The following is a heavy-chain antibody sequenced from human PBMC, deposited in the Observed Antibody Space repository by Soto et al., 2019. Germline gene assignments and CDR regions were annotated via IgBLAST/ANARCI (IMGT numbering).Heavy chain of an antibody. CDR3: RNGGYDAFDI. Sequence: GGSLRLSCAASGFTFSSYEMNWVRQAPGKGLEWVSYISSSGSTIYYADSVKGRFTISRDNAKNSLYLQMNSLRAEDTAVYYCRNGGYDAFDIWGQGTMVTVSS. J-gene: IGHJ3*02. D-gene: IGHD4-17*01. CDR1: GFTFSSYE. CDR2: ISSSGSTI. V-gene: IGHV3-48*03.